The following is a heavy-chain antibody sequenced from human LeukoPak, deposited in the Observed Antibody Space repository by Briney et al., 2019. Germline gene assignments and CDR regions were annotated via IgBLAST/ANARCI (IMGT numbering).Heavy chain of an antibody. D-gene: IGHD2-15*01. CDR1: GGPISSSSYY. V-gene: IGHV4-39*02. CDR3: ARPLGYCSGGSCYGDAFDI. Sequence: SETLSLTCTVSGGPISSSSYYWGWFRQPPGKRLGWIGGIHYSGRTYDNPSLKSRVTISLDTSKNHFSLKLSSVTAADTAVYYCARPLGYCSGGSCYGDAFDIWGQGTMVTVSS. J-gene: IGHJ3*02. CDR2: IHYSGRT.